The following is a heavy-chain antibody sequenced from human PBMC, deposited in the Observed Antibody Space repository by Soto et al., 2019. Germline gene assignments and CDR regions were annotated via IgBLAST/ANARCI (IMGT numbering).Heavy chain of an antibody. CDR1: GGSISSSSYY. Sequence: QLQLQESGPGLVKPSETLSLTCTVSGGSISSSSYYWGWIRQPPGKGLEWIGGVFYSGSTYYNPSLKSRATISVDTSTNQFSLKLSSVTAADTAVYYCARQSSRRPRFDPWGQGTLVTVSS. CDR2: VFYSGST. CDR3: ARQSSRRPRFDP. J-gene: IGHJ5*02. D-gene: IGHD6-13*01. V-gene: IGHV4-39*01.